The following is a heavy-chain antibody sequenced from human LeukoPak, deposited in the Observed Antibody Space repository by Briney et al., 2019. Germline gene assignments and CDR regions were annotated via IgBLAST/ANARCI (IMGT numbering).Heavy chain of an antibody. J-gene: IGHJ5*02. CDR1: GGSISSGGYF. D-gene: IGHD2-8*01. V-gene: IGHV4-61*02. CDR3: ARDLSMADLGWFDP. CDR2: FYASGST. Sequence: SQTLSLTCTVSGGSISSGGYFWSWIRQPAGKGLEWIGRFYASGSTNYNPSLQSRVTISVDTSKNQFSLKLTSVTAADTAVYYCARDLSMADLGWFDPWGQGTLVTVSS.